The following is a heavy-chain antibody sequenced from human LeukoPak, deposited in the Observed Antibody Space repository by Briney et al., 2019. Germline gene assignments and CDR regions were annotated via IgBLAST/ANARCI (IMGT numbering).Heavy chain of an antibody. CDR3: ARTGGSFPGSTDY. CDR2: IYSGGST. Sequence: GGSLRLSCAASGFTVSSNYMSWVRQAPGKGLEWVSVIYSGGSTYYADSVKGRFTISRDNSKNTLYLQMNSLRAEDTAVYYCARTGGSFPGSTDYWGQGTLVTVSS. D-gene: IGHD3-10*01. CDR1: GFTVSSNY. J-gene: IGHJ4*02. V-gene: IGHV3-53*01.